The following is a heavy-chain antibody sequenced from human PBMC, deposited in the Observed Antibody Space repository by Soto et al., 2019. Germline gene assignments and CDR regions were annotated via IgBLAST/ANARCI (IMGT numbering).Heavy chain of an antibody. CDR3: ARGLRITIFGVVINRPANYYYYGLVV. CDR1: GYTFTGYY. J-gene: IGHJ6*02. CDR2: INPNSGGT. D-gene: IGHD3-3*01. Sequence: ASVKVSCKASGYTFTGYYMHWVRQAPGQGLEWMGWINPNSGGTNYAQKFQGWVTMTRDTSISTAYMELSRLRSDDTAVYYCARGLRITIFGVVINRPANYYYYGLVVWGQGTTVTVS. V-gene: IGHV1-2*04.